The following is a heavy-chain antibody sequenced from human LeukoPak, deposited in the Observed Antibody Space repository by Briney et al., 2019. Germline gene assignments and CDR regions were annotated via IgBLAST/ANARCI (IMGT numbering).Heavy chain of an antibody. CDR1: GYTFTGYY. J-gene: IGHJ4*02. Sequence: ASVKVSCKASGYTFTGYYMHWVRQAPEQGLEWMGWVNPNSGGTNYAQKFQGRVTMTRDTSISTAYMELSRLRSDDTAVYYCARVQILGRIVVVVAATPDFDYWGQGTLVTVSS. CDR3: ARVQILGRIVVVVAATPDFDY. CDR2: VNPNSGGT. V-gene: IGHV1-2*02. D-gene: IGHD2-15*01.